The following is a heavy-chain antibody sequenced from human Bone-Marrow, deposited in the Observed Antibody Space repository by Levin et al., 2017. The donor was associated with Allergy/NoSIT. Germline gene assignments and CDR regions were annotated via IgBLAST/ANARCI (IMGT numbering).Heavy chain of an antibody. D-gene: IGHD3-10*01. CDR2: ISGSGSYT. J-gene: IGHJ5*02. CDR3: AKGKNYYVSGSLGS. Sequence: PAGGSLRLSCAASGFTFSSYAMSWVRQAPGKGLEWVSAISGSGSYTYYADSVKGRFTISRDNSKNTLNLQMNSLRAEDTAVYYCAKGKNYYVSGSLGSWGQGTLVTVSS. CDR1: GFTFSSYA. V-gene: IGHV3-23*01.